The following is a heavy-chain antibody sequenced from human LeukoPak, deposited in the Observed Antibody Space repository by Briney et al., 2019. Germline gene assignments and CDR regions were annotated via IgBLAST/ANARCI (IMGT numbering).Heavy chain of an antibody. D-gene: IGHD2-21*02. CDR1: GFTFSSYA. CDR3: AKDLVVVTAPPWFDP. CDR2: ISGSGGST. J-gene: IGHJ5*02. Sequence: GGSLRLSCAASGFTFSSYAMSWVRQAPGKGLEWVSAISGSGGSTYYADSVKGRFTISRDNSKNTLYLQMNSLRAEDTAVYYCAKDLVVVTAPPWFDPWGQGTLVTVSS. V-gene: IGHV3-23*01.